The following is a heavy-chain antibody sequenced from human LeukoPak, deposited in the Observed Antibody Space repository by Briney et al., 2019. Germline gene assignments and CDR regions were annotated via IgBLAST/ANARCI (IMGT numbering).Heavy chain of an antibody. Sequence: GESLKISCKGSGYSFTSCWIGWVRQMPGKGLGWMGIIYPGDSDARYSPSFQGQVTISADKSTSSAFLQWSSLKASDTAMYFCARRAYSSSWSYFDYWGQGTLVTVSS. D-gene: IGHD6-13*01. J-gene: IGHJ4*02. CDR2: IYPGDSDA. CDR1: GYSFTSCW. CDR3: ARRAYSSSWSYFDY. V-gene: IGHV5-51*01.